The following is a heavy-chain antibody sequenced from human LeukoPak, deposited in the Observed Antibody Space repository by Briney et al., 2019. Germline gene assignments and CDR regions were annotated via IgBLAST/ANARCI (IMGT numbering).Heavy chain of an antibody. CDR3: ARGAGRGYYMDV. CDR2: IYTSGST. CDR1: GGSISSGSYY. J-gene: IGHJ6*03. D-gene: IGHD3-10*01. V-gene: IGHV4-61*02. Sequence: SETLSLTCTVSGGSISSGSYYWSWIRQPAGKGLEWIGRIYTSGSTNYNPSLKSRVTISVDTSKNQFSLKLSSVTAADTAVYYCARGAGRGYYMDVWGKGTTVTISS.